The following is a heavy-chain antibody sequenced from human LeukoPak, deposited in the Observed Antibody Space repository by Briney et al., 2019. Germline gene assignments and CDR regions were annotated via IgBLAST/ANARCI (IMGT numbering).Heavy chain of an antibody. V-gene: IGHV1-2*02. CDR1: GYTFTGYY. CDR3: ATRGFWSGYYMNFDP. J-gene: IGHJ5*02. Sequence: GASVKVSCKASGYTFTGYYMHWVRQAPGQGLEWMGWINPNSGGTNYAQKFQGRVTMTEDTSTDTAYMELSSLRSEDTAVYYCATRGFWSGYYMNFDPWGQGTLVTVSS. CDR2: INPNSGGT. D-gene: IGHD3-3*01.